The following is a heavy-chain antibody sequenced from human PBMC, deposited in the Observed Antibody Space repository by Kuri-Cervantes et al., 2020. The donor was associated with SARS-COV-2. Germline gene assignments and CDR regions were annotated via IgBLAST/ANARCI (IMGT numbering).Heavy chain of an antibody. Sequence: SETLSLTCAVYGGSFSGYYWSWIRQPPGKGLEWIGEINHSGSTNYNPSLKSRVTISVDTSKNQFSLKLSSVTAADTALYYCAKMRGYSSSWVDYWGQGTLVTVSS. CDR3: AKMRGYSSSWVDY. J-gene: IGHJ4*02. CDR2: INHSGST. D-gene: IGHD6-13*01. CDR1: GGSFSGYY. V-gene: IGHV4-34*01.